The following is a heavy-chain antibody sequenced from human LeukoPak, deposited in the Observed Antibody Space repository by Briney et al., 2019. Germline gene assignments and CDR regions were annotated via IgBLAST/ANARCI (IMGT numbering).Heavy chain of an antibody. D-gene: IGHD4-23*01. J-gene: IGHJ4*02. Sequence: GSLRLSCAASGFTFSSYWMSWVRQAPGKGLEWIGRIYTSGSTNYNPSLKSRVTMSVDTSKNQFSLKLSSVTAADTAVYYCARTVALDYWGQGTLVTVSS. CDR2: IYTSGST. CDR1: GFTFSSYW. CDR3: ARTVALDY. V-gene: IGHV4-4*07.